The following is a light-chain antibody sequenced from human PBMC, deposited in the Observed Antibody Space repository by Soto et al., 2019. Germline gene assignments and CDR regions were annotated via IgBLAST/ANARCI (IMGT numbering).Light chain of an antibody. Sequence: DIQMTQSPSTLSGAVGDRVTITCRASQTISSWLAWYQQKPGKAPKLLIYKASSLESGVPSRFSGSGSGTEFTLTISSLQPDDFATYYCQHYNSYFTWTFGQGSKVDI. CDR3: QHYNSYFTWT. CDR2: KAS. CDR1: QTISSW. J-gene: IGKJ1*01. V-gene: IGKV1-5*03.